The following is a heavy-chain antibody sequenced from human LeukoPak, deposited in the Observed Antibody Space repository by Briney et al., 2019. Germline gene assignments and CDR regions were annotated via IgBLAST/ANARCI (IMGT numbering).Heavy chain of an antibody. CDR1: GDTFTSYG. Sequence: ASVKVSCKTSGDTFTSYGTNWVRQDPGQGLEWMGWISGYNGDTNYAQKLQGRVTMTTDTSTSTAYMELRSLRSDDTAVYYCAREFGSAAYDGAFDIWGQGTMVTVSS. J-gene: IGHJ3*02. CDR3: AREFGSAAYDGAFDI. D-gene: IGHD3-22*01. CDR2: ISGYNGDT. V-gene: IGHV1-18*01.